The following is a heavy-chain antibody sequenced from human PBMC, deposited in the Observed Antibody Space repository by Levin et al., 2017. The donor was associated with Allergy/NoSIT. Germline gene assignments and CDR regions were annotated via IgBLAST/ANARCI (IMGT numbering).Heavy chain of an antibody. CDR3: AREARWQEMATIEY. Sequence: GSLRLSCTVSGGSISSYYWTWIRQPPGKGLEWIGYIYSSGSTNYNPSLGSRVTISLDMSKNQFSLKLRSVTAADTAVYYCAREARWQEMATIEYWGQGTLVTVSS. CDR1: GGSISSYY. D-gene: IGHD5-24*01. J-gene: IGHJ4*02. V-gene: IGHV4-59*01. CDR2: IYSSGST.